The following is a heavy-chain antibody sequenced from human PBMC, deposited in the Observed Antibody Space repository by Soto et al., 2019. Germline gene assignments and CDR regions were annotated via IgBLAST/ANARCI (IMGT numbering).Heavy chain of an antibody. Sequence: EVQLLESGGGLVQPGGSLRLSCAASGFTFSSYAMSWVRQAPGKGLEWVSAISGSGGSTYYADSVKGRFTISRDNSKNTLYLQMNSLRAEDTAVYYCAKVLSGGYYGSGWTPDYWGQGTLVTVSS. CDR3: AKVLSGGYYGSGWTPDY. CDR1: GFTFSSYA. CDR2: ISGSGGST. V-gene: IGHV3-23*01. D-gene: IGHD3-10*01. J-gene: IGHJ4*02.